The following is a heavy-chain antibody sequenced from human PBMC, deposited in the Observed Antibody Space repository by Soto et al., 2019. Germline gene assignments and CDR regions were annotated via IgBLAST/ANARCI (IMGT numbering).Heavy chain of an antibody. CDR3: TTGSSSGPTGY. J-gene: IGHJ4*02. D-gene: IGHD3-22*01. CDR2: IKSKTDGGTT. CDR1: GFTFSNAW. Sequence: EVQLVESGGGLVKLGGSLRLSCAASGFTFSNAWMSWVRQAPGKGLEWVGRIKSKTDGGTTDYAAPVKGRFTISRDDSKNTLYLQMNSLKIEDTAVYYCTTGSSSGPTGYWGQGTLVTVSS. V-gene: IGHV3-15*01.